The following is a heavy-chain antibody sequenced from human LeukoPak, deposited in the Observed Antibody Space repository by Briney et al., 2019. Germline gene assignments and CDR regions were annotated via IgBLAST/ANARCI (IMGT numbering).Heavy chain of an antibody. CDR1: GYTFTSYY. J-gene: IGHJ4*02. CDR2: INPSGGST. D-gene: IGHD2-8*01. V-gene: IGHV1-46*01. CDR3: ARAGIVLMVYAIFDY. Sequence: ASVKVSCKASGYTFTSYYMHWVRQAPGQGLEWMGIINPSGGSTSYAQKFQGRVTMTRDTSTSTVYMELSSLRAEDTAVYYCARAGIVLMVYAIFDYWGQGTLVTVSS.